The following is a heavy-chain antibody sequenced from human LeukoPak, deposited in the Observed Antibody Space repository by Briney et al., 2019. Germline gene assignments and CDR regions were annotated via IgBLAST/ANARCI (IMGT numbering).Heavy chain of an antibody. D-gene: IGHD2-15*01. CDR3: AIPGRVTRAFDI. V-gene: IGHV1-18*01. J-gene: IGHJ3*02. Sequence: ASVKVSCKASGYTFTSYGISWVRQAPGQGLEWMGWISAYNGNTNYAQKLQGRVTVTTDTSTSTAYMELRSLRSDDTAVYYCAIPGRVTRAFDIWGQGTMVTVSS. CDR2: ISAYNGNT. CDR1: GYTFTSYG.